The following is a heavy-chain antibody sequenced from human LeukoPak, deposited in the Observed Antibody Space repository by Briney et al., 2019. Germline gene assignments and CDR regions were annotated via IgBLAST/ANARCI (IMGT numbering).Heavy chain of an antibody. Sequence: ASVKVSCKASGGTFSSYAISWVRQAPGQGLEWMGGIIPIFGTANYAQKFQGRDTITTDESTSTAYMELSSLRSEDTAVYYCARDLWSITMSLWGQGTLVTVSS. CDR1: GGTFSSYA. CDR3: ARDLWSITMSL. V-gene: IGHV1-69*05. CDR2: IIPIFGTA. J-gene: IGHJ4*02. D-gene: IGHD3-10*02.